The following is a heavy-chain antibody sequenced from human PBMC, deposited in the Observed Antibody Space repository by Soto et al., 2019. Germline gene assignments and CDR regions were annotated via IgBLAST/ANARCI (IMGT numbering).Heavy chain of an antibody. V-gene: IGHV3-72*01. CDR2: TRNKANSYTT. Sequence: EVQLVESGGGLVQPGGSLRLSCAASGFTFSDHYMDWVRQAPGKGLEWVGRTRNKANSYTTEYAASVKGRFTISRDDSKNSLYLQMNSLKTEDTAVYYCARAGYSYGYYYYYYGMDVWGQGTTVTVSS. J-gene: IGHJ6*02. D-gene: IGHD5-18*01. CDR1: GFTFSDHY. CDR3: ARAGYSYGYYYYYYGMDV.